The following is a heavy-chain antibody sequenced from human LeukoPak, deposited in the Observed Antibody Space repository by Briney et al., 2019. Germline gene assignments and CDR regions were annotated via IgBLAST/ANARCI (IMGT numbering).Heavy chain of an antibody. Sequence: ASVKVSCKASGYTFTSYYMHWVRQAPGQGLEWMGIINPSGGSTSYAQKFQGRVTMTRDMSTSTVYMELSSLRSEDTAVYYCARAPMVRGVITYYFDHWGQGTLVTVSS. D-gene: IGHD3-10*01. J-gene: IGHJ4*02. V-gene: IGHV1-46*01. CDR2: INPSGGST. CDR3: ARAPMVRGVITYYFDH. CDR1: GYTFTSYY.